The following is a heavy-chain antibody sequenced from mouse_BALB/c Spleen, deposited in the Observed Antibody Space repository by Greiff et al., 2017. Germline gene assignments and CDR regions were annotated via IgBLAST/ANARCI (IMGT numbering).Heavy chain of an antibody. CDR1: GYTFTDYW. V-gene: IGHV1-69*01. D-gene: IGHD2-2*01. CDR3: ARRNYGYDEGYYFDY. CDR2: IDTSDSYT. Sequence: QVHVKQPGAELVMPGASVKMSCKASGYTFTDYWMHWVKQRPGQGLEWIGAIDTSDSYTSYNQKFKGKATLTVDESSSTAYMQLSSLTSEDSAVYYCARRNYGYDEGYYFDYWGQGTTLTVSS. J-gene: IGHJ2*01.